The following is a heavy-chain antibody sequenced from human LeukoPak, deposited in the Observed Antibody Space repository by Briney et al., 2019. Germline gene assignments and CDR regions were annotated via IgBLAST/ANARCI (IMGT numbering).Heavy chain of an antibody. CDR1: GLTFSSYW. CDR2: IKQDGSEK. V-gene: IGHV3-7*01. Sequence: GGSLRLSCAASGLTFSSYWMSWVRQAPGKGLEWVANIKQDGSEKYYVDSVKGRFTISRDNAKNSLYLQMNSLRAEDTAVYYCARRRSFAWFADVYGMDVWGQGTTVTVSS. J-gene: IGHJ6*02. D-gene: IGHD3-9*01. CDR3: ARRRSFAWFADVYGMDV.